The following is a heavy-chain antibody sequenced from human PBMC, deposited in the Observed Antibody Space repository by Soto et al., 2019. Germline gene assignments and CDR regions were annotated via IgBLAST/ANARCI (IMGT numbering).Heavy chain of an antibody. CDR1: GASISTLY. CDR3: ARTLSSGCSDA. CDR2: IDYSGTT. Sequence: LSLTCAFSGASISTLYWSWIRQPPGKGLEWIAYIDYSGTTNYNPSLKSRVTISLDPSRNQFSLNLNSVTAADTAVYYCARTLSSGCSDALGQGTLVTVSS. D-gene: IGHD3-22*01. V-gene: IGHV4-59*01. J-gene: IGHJ5*02.